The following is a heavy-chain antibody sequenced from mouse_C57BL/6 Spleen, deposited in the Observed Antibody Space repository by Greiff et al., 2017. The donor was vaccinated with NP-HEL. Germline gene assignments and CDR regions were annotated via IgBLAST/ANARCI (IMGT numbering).Heavy chain of an antibody. CDR3: TRDEDYDVGYFDD. Sequence: EVMLVESGEGLVKPGGSLKLSCAASGFTFSSYAMSWVRQTPEKRLEWVAYISSGGDYIYYADTVKGRFTISRDNARNTLYVQMSRLKSEDTAMYYCTRDEDYDVGYFDDWGTGTTVTVSS. D-gene: IGHD2-4*01. J-gene: IGHJ1*03. CDR2: ISSGGDYI. CDR1: GFTFSSYA. V-gene: IGHV5-9-1*02.